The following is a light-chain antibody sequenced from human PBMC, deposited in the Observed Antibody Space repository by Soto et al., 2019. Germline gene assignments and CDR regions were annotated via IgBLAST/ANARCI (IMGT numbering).Light chain of an antibody. CDR2: DAS. Sequence: DIQMTQSPSTLSASVGDRVTITCRASQSISSWLAWYQQKPGKAPKLLIYDASSLESGVPSRFSGSGSGTEFTLTISSLQPDDFATYYCQQYHSYFFPFCSGPNLDIK. V-gene: IGKV1-5*01. J-gene: IGKJ3*01. CDR1: QSISSW. CDR3: QQYHSYFFP.